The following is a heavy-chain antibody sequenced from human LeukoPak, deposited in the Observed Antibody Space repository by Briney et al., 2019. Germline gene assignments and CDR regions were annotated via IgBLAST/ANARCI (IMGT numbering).Heavy chain of an antibody. Sequence: GGSLRLSCAVSGFTFSSGYMHWVRQPPGKGPVWVSRISSDGSNTIYADSVKGRFTISRDDAGNTLYLQMNSLRDADTAVYYCARYTGGGVYWGQGTLVTVSS. CDR3: ARYTGGGVY. CDR2: ISSDGSNT. D-gene: IGHD2-2*02. V-gene: IGHV3-74*01. CDR1: GFTFSSGY. J-gene: IGHJ4*02.